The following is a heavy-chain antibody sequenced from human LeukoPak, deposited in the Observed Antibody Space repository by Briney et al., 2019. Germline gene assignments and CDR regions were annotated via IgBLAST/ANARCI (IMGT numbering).Heavy chain of an antibody. Sequence: SETLSLTCAVYGGSFSGYYWSWIRQPPGKGLEWIGEINHSGSTNYNPSLKSRVTISVDTSTNQFSLKLSSVTAADTAVYYCARVDNWNDLYFDYWGQGTLVTVSS. V-gene: IGHV4-34*01. D-gene: IGHD1-1*01. CDR2: INHSGST. CDR1: GGSFSGYY. CDR3: ARVDNWNDLYFDY. J-gene: IGHJ4*02.